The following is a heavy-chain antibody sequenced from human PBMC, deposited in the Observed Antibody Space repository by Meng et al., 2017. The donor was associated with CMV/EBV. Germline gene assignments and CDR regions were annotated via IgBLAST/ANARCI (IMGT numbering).Heavy chain of an antibody. CDR1: GFTSSSFG. V-gene: IGHV3-33*06. D-gene: IGHD2-21*01. Sequence: GGLLRPSCAAPGFTSSSFGMHWVRQAPGKGLEWVAVIWYDGSNKYYADSVKGRFTISRDNSKNTLYLQMNSLRAEDTAVYYCAKVSSGGSGGDCYSYYYYGMDVWGQGTTVTVSS. CDR3: AKVSSGGSGGDCYSYYYYGMDV. J-gene: IGHJ6*02. CDR2: IWYDGSNK.